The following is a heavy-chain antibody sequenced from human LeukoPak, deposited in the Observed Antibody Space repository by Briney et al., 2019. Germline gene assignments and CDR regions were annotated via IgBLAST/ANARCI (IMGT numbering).Heavy chain of an antibody. D-gene: IGHD3-22*01. J-gene: IGHJ4*02. Sequence: ASVKVSCKASGYTFTGYHMHWVRQAPGQGLEWMGWINPNSGGTNYAQKFQGRVTMTRDTSISTAYMELSRLRSDDTAVYYCARGITMIVVVPIGFDYWGQGTLVTVSS. CDR3: ARGITMIVVVPIGFDY. CDR1: GYTFTGYH. CDR2: INPNSGGT. V-gene: IGHV1-2*02.